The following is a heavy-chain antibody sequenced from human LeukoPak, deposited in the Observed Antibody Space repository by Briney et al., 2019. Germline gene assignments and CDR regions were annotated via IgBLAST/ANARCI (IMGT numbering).Heavy chain of an antibody. Sequence: SGGSLRLSCAASGFTFSDYNMRWIRQAPGKGLEWVSSISRSGSTKYYADSVKGRFTISRDNAKNSLYLQMNSLRAEDTAVYYCAREGAEYYFDYWGQGTLVTVSS. CDR2: ISRSGSTK. J-gene: IGHJ4*02. CDR3: AREGAEYYFDY. V-gene: IGHV3-11*04. CDR1: GFTFSDYN.